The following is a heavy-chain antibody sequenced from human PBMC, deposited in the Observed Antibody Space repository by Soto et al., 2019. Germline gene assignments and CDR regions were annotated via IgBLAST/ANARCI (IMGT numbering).Heavy chain of an antibody. Sequence: GTSVKVTCKASGYTFTGNYMHWVRQAPGQGLEWMGWINPNSGGTNYAQKFQGRVTMTRDTSISTAYMELSRLRSDDTAVYYCARDGPHGYYDFWSGYFDYWGQGTLVTVSS. CDR3: ARDGPHGYYDFWSGYFDY. V-gene: IGHV1-2*02. J-gene: IGHJ4*02. D-gene: IGHD3-3*01. CDR1: GYTFTGNY. CDR2: INPNSGGT.